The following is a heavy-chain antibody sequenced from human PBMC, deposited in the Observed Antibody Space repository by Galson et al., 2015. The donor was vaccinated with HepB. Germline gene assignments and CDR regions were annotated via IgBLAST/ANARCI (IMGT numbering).Heavy chain of an antibody. CDR1: GFTFSSYA. Sequence: SLRLSCAASGFTFSSYAMSWVRQAPGKGQEWVSAISGSGGSTYYADSVKGRFTISRDNSKNTLYLQMNSLRAEDTAVYCCAAFASSGYYPYWGPRTLVTASS. V-gene: IGHV3-23*01. CDR3: AAFASSGYYPY. J-gene: IGHJ4*02. D-gene: IGHD3-22*01. CDR2: ISGSGGST.